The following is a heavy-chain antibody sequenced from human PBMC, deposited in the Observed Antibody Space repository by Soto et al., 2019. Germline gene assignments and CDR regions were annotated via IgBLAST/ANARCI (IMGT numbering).Heavy chain of an antibody. CDR1: GYTFTSYG. CDR3: ARDRSNSGSRIYYYYGMDV. V-gene: IGHV1-18*01. Sequence: QVQLVQSGAEVKKPGASVTVSCKASGYTFTSYGISWVRQAPGQGLEWMGWISAYNGNTNYAQKLQGRVTMTTDTSTGTAYMELRSLRSDDTAVYYCARDRSNSGSRIYYYYGMDVWGQGTTVTVSS. D-gene: IGHD3-10*01. CDR2: ISAYNGNT. J-gene: IGHJ6*02.